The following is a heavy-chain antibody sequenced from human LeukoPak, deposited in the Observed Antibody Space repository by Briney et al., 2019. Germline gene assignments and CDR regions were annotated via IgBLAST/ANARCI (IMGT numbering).Heavy chain of an antibody. CDR3: ARQGYCGGDCYSLASY. CDR2: IYPGDSDT. CDR1: GHSFTSYW. V-gene: IGHV5-51*01. J-gene: IGHJ4*02. Sequence: GESLQISCKGSGHSFTSYWIGWVRQTPGKGLEWMGIIYPGDSDTRYSPSFQGQVTISADKSVSTAYLQWSSLKASDTAMYYCARQGYCGGDCYSLASYWGQGTLVTVSS. D-gene: IGHD2-21*02.